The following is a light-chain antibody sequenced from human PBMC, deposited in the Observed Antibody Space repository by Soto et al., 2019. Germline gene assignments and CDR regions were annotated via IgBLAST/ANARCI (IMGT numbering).Light chain of an antibody. J-gene: IGKJ1*01. CDR3: QQYYSYPWT. V-gene: IGKV1-5*03. CDR2: KAS. CDR1: QSISSW. Sequence: DIQMTQSPSTLSASVGDIVTITCRASQSISSWLAWYQQKPGKAPKGLIYKASTLESGAPSRFSGSGSGTEFTLTISSLQPDDFATYYCQQYYSYPWTFGQGTKVDIK.